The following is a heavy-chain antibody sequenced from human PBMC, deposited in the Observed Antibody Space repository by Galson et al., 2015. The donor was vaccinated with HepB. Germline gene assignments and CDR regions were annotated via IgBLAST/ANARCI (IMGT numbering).Heavy chain of an antibody. J-gene: IGHJ5*02. CDR1: GFTFSDYY. Sequence: SLRLSCAASGFTFSDYYMSWIRQAPGKGLEWVSYISSSSSYTNYADSVKGRFTISRDNAKNSLYLQMNSLRAEDTAVYYCARDLVSGWFDPWGQGTLVTVSS. D-gene: IGHD3-10*01. V-gene: IGHV3-11*06. CDR2: ISSSSSYT. CDR3: ARDLVSGWFDP.